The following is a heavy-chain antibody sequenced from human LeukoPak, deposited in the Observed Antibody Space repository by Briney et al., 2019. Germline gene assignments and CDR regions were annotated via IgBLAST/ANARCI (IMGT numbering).Heavy chain of an antibody. D-gene: IGHD4-17*01. CDR3: ARMPTATRTFDY. Sequence: SETLSLTCTVSGGSVSSGSYYWRWIRQPPGKGLEWISYIYYSGSTNYNPSLKSRVTISVDTSKNQFSLKLSSVTAADTAVYYCARMPTATRTFDYWGQGTLVTVSS. CDR2: IYYSGST. V-gene: IGHV4-61*01. CDR1: GGSVSSGSYY. J-gene: IGHJ4*02.